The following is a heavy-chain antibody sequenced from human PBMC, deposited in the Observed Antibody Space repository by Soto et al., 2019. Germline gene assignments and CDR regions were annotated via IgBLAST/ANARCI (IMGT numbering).Heavy chain of an antibody. CDR1: GGSISSGGYY. CDR3: ARDRHWDRYWYFDL. Sequence: QVQLQESGPGLVKPSQTLSLTCTVSGGSISSGGYYWSWIRQHPGKGLEWIGYIYYSGSTYYNPSPQSRVTNAVDTSKHQSSLKLSSVTAAATAVYYCARDRHWDRYWYFDLWGRGTLVTVSS. D-gene: IGHD7-27*01. J-gene: IGHJ2*01. CDR2: IYYSGST. V-gene: IGHV4-31*03.